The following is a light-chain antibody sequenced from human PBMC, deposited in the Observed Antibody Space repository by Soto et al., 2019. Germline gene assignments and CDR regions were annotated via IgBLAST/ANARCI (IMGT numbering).Light chain of an antibody. V-gene: IGKV1-39*01. CDR2: DAS. CDR1: QYISSY. J-gene: IGKJ1*01. CDR3: QQSYSTPKT. Sequence: DIQMTQSPSALSASVGDRVTSTCRASQYISSYLNWYQQKPGKAPKVLIYDASSLQSGVPSRFSGSGSGTDFTLTISSLQPEDFATYYCQQSYSTPKTFGQGTKVDI.